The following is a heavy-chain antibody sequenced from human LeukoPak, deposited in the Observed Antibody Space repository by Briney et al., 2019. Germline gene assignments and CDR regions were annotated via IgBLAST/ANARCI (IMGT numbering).Heavy chain of an antibody. V-gene: IGHV1-2*02. Sequence: GASVKVSCKASGYTFTGYYMHWVRQAPGQGLEWMGWINPNYGGIHYAQNFQGRVTMTRDTSISTAYMELSRLRSDDMAVYYCARAAYGDYWGQGTLVTVSS. D-gene: IGHD3-16*01. CDR2: INPNYGGI. CDR3: ARAAYGDY. CDR1: GYTFTGYY. J-gene: IGHJ4*02.